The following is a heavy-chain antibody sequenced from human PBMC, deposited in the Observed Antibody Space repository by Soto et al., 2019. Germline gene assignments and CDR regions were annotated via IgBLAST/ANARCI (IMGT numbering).Heavy chain of an antibody. D-gene: IGHD1-1*01. V-gene: IGHV1-18*01. Sequence: QVHLVQSGAEVKKPGASVKVSCKGSGYAFTTYGITWVRQPPGQGLEWMGWISAHNGNTNYAQKLQGRVTVTRDTSTSTAYMELRSLRSDDTAVYYCARGRYGDYWGQGALVTVSS. J-gene: IGHJ4*02. CDR2: ISAHNGNT. CDR3: ARGRYGDY. CDR1: GYAFTTYG.